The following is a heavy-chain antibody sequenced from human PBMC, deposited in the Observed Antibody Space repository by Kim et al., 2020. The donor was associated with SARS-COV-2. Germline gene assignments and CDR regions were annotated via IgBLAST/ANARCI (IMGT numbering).Heavy chain of an antibody. V-gene: IGHV3-7*03. CDR3: ARLVSGAFPSYFDF. D-gene: IGHD7-27*01. Sequence: YVDSVKCRVTISRDNTKNSLYLQMKSLRADDTAMFSCARLVSGAFPSYFDFWGRGTLVTVSS. J-gene: IGHJ4*02.